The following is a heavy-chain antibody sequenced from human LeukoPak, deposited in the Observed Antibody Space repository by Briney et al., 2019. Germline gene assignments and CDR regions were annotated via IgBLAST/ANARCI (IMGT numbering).Heavy chain of an antibody. CDR2: IYYSGSS. CDR1: GGSISSSSYY. D-gene: IGHD3-3*01. V-gene: IGHV4-39*01. J-gene: IGHJ3*02. CDR3: ARLGVTFDI. Sequence: PSETLSLTCTVSGGSISSSSYYWGWIRQPRGKGLEWIGSIYYSGSSYYNPSLKRRVTISVDTSKNLFSLKLSSVTAADTAVYYCARLGVTFDIWGQGTMVTVSS.